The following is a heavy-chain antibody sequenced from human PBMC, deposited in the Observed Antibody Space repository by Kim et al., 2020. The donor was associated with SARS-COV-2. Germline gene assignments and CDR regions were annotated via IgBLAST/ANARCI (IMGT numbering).Heavy chain of an antibody. CDR3: ASISGPVAAMGY. CDR1: GFTVSSNY. V-gene: IGHV3-66*01. D-gene: IGHD2-2*01. CDR2: LYSGGSI. J-gene: IGHJ4*02. Sequence: GGSLRLSCAASGFTVSSNYMSWVRQAPGKGLEWVSVLYSGGSIYYADSVNGRITTSRDNSNNTLYLQMNSLRAEDTAVYYCASISGPVAAMGYWGQGTLGTVSS.